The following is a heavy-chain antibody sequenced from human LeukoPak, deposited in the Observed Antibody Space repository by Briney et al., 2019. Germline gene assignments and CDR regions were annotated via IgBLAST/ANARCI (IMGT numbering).Heavy chain of an antibody. J-gene: IGHJ4*02. CDR3: AREKFLEWYAVAGTFGYFDY. V-gene: IGHV3-7*01. CDR2: LKQDGGEK. CDR1: GFTVSNNY. Sequence: GGSLRLSCAASGFTVSNNYMSWVRQAPGKGLEWVANLKQDGGEKYYVDSVKGRFTISRDNAKNSLYLQMNSLRAEDTAVYYCAREKFLEWYAVAGTFGYFDYWGQGTLVTVSS. D-gene: IGHD6-19*01.